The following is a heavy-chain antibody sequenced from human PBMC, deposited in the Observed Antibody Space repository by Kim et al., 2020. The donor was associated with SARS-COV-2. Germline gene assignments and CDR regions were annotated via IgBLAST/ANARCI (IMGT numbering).Heavy chain of an antibody. D-gene: IGHD3-10*01. V-gene: IGHV3-33*01. CDR2: IWYDGSNK. CDR3: ARDASSSAWYGSEMDY. CDR1: GFTFSSYG. Sequence: GGSLRLSCAASGFTFSSYGMHWVRQAPGKGLEWVAVIWYDGSNKYYADSVKGRFTISRDNSKNTLYLQMNSLRAEDTAVYYCARDASSSAWYGSEMDYWGQGTLVTVSS. J-gene: IGHJ4*02.